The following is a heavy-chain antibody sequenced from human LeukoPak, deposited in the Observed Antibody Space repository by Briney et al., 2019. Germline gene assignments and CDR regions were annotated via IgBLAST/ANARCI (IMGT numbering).Heavy chain of an antibody. V-gene: IGHV4-59*01. J-gene: IGHJ4*02. CDR1: GGSISSYY. D-gene: IGHD3-16*02. Sequence: PSGTLSLTCTVSGGSISSYYWSWIRQPPGKGLEWIGYIYYSGSTNYNPSLKSRVTISVDTSKNQFSLKLSSVTAADTAVYYCARDTFGGVIPRDYWGQGTLVTVSS. CDR2: IYYSGST. CDR3: ARDTFGGVIPRDY.